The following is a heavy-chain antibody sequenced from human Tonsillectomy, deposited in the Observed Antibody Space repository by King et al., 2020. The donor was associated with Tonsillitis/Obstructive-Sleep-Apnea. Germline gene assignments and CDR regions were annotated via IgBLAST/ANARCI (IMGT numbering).Heavy chain of an antibody. CDR2: IRSKPYGGTT. CDR3: ARVGYDYVWGSYRFDY. Sequence: VQLVESGGGLVQPGRSLRLSCTASGFTFGDYAMTWVRQAPGKGLEWVGFIRSKPYGGTTEYAASVRGRFTISRDDSKSIAYLQMNSLKTEDTAVYYCARVGYDYVWGSYRFDYGGQGTLVTVSP. J-gene: IGHJ4*02. D-gene: IGHD3-16*02. V-gene: IGHV3-49*04. CDR1: GFTFGDYA.